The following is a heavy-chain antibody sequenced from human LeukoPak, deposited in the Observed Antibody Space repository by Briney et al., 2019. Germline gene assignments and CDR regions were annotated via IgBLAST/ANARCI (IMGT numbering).Heavy chain of an antibody. CDR2: INHSGST. V-gene: IGHV4-34*01. Sequence: SETLSLTCAVYGGSFSGYYWSWIRQPPGKGLEWIGEINHSGSTNYNPSLKSRVTISVDTSKNQFSLKLSSVTAADTAVYYCASPRSHNGDYVRRVFDYWGQGTLVTVSS. J-gene: IGHJ4*02. CDR3: ASPRSHNGDYVRRVFDY. D-gene: IGHD4-17*01. CDR1: GGSFSGYY.